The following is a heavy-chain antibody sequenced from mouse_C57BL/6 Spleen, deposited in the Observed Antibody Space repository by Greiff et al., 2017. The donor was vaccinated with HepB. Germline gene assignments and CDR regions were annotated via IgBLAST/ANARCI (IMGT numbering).Heavy chain of an antibody. D-gene: IGHD1-1*01. CDR3: ALLPLAY. CDR1: GYTFTSYW. CDR2: IDPSDSYT. V-gene: IGHV1-50*01. J-gene: IGHJ3*01. Sequence: VQLQQPGAELVKPGASVKLSCKASGYTFTSYWMQWVKQRPGQGLEWIGEIDPSDSYTNYNQKFKGKTTLTVDTSSSTAYMQLSSLTSEDSAVYYCALLPLAYWGQGTLVTVSA.